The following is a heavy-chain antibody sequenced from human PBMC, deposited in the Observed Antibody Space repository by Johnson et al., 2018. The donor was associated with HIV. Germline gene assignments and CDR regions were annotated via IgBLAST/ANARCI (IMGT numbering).Heavy chain of an antibody. D-gene: IGHD1-26*01. CDR1: GFTFSSYW. CDR3: ARDAPGGRFYKGAFDI. J-gene: IGHJ3*02. Sequence: VQLVESGGGLVQPGRSLRLSCAASGFTFSSYWMSWVRQATGKGLEWVANIKQDGSEKYYVDSVKGRFTIFRDNDEKSLNLQMNNLRAEDTAVYYCARDAPGGRFYKGAFDIWGQGTMVTVSS. V-gene: IGHV3-7*05. CDR2: IKQDGSEK.